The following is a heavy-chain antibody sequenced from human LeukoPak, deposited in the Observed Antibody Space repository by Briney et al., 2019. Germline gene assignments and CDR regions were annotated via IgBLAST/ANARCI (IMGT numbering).Heavy chain of an antibody. CDR2: INPSGGST. CDR3: ARSFPSRASNIVATIRPYCYYYYMDV. D-gene: IGHD5-12*01. V-gene: IGHV1-46*01. CDR1: GYTFTSYY. J-gene: IGHJ6*03. Sequence: ASVKVSCKASGYTFTSYYMHWVRQAPGQGLEWMGIINPSGGSTSYAQKFQGRVTMTRDMSTSTVYMELSSLRSEDTAVYYCARSFPSRASNIVATIRPYCYYYYMDVWGKGTTVTVSS.